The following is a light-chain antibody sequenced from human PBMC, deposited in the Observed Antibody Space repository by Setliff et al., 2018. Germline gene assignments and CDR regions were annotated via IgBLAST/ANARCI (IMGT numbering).Light chain of an antibody. CDR1: RSDVGGYNY. CDR3: LSYTSKTTHAL. J-gene: IGLJ2*01. Sequence: QSALTQPPSASGSPGQSVTISCTGTRSDVGGYNYVSWYQQRPGKAPKLMIYEVSKRPSGVSDRFSGSKSANTASLTISGLQTEDEADYYCLSYTSKTTHALFGGGTKVTVL. CDR2: EVS. V-gene: IGLV2-8*01.